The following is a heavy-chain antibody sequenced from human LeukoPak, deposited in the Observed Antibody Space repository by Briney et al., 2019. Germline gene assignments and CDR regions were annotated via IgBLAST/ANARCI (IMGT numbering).Heavy chain of an antibody. Sequence: SETLSLTCTVSGGSISSSSYYWGWIRQPPGKGLEWIGSIYYSGSTYYNPSLKSRVTISVDTSKNQFSLKLSSVTAADTAVYYCARGGMRAAAGVGGWFDPWGQGTLVTVSS. V-gene: IGHV4-39*07. CDR3: ARGGMRAAAGVGGWFDP. CDR2: IYYSGST. CDR1: GGSISSSSYY. D-gene: IGHD6-13*01. J-gene: IGHJ5*02.